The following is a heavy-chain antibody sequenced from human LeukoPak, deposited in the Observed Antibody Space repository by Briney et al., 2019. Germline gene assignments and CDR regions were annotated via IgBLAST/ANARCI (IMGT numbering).Heavy chain of an antibody. CDR2: ISGSGGST. CDR1: GFTFSSYA. V-gene: IGHV3-23*01. J-gene: IGHJ4*02. Sequence: PGGSLRLSCAASGFTFSSYAMSWVRQAPGKGLEWVSAISGSGGSTYYADSVKGRFTIYRDNSKSTLYLQMNSLRAEDTAVYYCAKDRNYGSGSYSDYWGQGTLVTVSS. CDR3: AKDRNYGSGSYSDY. D-gene: IGHD3-10*01.